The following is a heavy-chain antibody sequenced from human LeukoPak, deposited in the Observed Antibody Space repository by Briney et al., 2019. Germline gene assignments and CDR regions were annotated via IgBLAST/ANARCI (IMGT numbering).Heavy chain of an antibody. D-gene: IGHD4-17*01. CDR2: ISTSSSYI. V-gene: IGHV3-21*01. J-gene: IGHJ5*02. CDR1: GFIFSSYS. CDR3: ARDSETVTSTSSWFDP. Sequence: PGGSLRLSCAASGFIFSSYSINWVRQAPGKGLEWVSSISTSSSYIYYADSVKGRFTISRDNARNSLYLQMNSLRAEDTAVYYCARDSETVTSTSSWFDPWGQGTLVTVSS.